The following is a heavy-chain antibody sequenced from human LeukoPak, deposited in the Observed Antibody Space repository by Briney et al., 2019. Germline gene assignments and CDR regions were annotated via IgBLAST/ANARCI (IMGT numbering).Heavy chain of an antibody. V-gene: IGHV3-21*06. J-gene: IGHJ4*02. Sequence: PGGSLRLSCAASGFTFSSYAMHWVRLSPGKGLEWVSSITGSGPYMLYADSVKHRFTISRDNTKNLLYLEMNSLRAEDTAMYFCVRDVGAVRGEVYFDYWGQGTLVTVSS. CDR3: VRDVGAVRGEVYFDY. CDR1: GFTFSSYA. CDR2: ITGSGPYM. D-gene: IGHD3-10*01.